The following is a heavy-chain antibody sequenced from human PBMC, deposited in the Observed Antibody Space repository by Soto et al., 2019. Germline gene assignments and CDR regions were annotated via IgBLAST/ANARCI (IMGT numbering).Heavy chain of an antibody. CDR3: ARSSAGAIDY. J-gene: IGHJ4*02. V-gene: IGHV4-59*01. CDR2: IYYSGST. Sequence: SETLSLTCTVSGGSISSYYWSWIRQPPGKGLEWIGYIYYSGSTNYNPSLKSRVTISVDTSKNQFSLKLSSVTAADTAVYYCARSSAGAIDYWGQGTLVTVSS. CDR1: GGSISSYY. D-gene: IGHD6-13*01.